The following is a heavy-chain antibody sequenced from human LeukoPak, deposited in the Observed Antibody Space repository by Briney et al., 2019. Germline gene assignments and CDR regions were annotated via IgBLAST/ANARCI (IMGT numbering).Heavy chain of an antibody. J-gene: IGHJ5*02. D-gene: IGHD6-19*01. CDR1: GFTFSSYS. Sequence: PGGSLRLSCAASGFTFSSYSMNWVRQAPGKGLEWVSSIVSSPSTYIYYADSVKGRFTISRDNAKNSLYLQMNSLRAEDTAVYYCARDVVDTNGWYYRWFDPWGQGTLVTVSS. V-gene: IGHV3-21*01. CDR2: IVSSPSTYI. CDR3: ARDVVDTNGWYYRWFDP.